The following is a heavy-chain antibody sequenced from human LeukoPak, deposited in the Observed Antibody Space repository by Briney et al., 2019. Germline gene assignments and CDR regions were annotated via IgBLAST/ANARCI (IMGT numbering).Heavy chain of an antibody. CDR2: IYYSGST. CDR3: ARDWGGALDY. D-gene: IGHD1-26*01. Sequence: PSEALSLTCTVSGGSISSSRYYWGWIRQPPGKGLEWIGSIYYSGSTYYNPSLKSRVTISVDTSKNQFSLKLSSVTAADTAVYYCARDWGGALDYWGQGTLVTVSS. J-gene: IGHJ4*02. CDR1: GGSISSSRYY. V-gene: IGHV4-39*07.